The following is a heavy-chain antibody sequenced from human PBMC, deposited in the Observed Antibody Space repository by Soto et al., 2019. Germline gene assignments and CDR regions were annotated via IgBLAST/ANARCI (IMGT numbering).Heavy chain of an antibody. Sequence: ASVKVSFKASGYTFTGYYMHWLRQAPGQGLEWMGWINPNSGGTNYAQKFQGRVTMTRDTSISTAYMELSRLRSDDTAVYYCARGGVAGTDAETRWGQGTLVTVSS. CDR2: INPNSGGT. D-gene: IGHD6-19*01. V-gene: IGHV1-2*02. CDR3: ARGGVAGTDAETR. J-gene: IGHJ4*02. CDR1: GYTFTGYY.